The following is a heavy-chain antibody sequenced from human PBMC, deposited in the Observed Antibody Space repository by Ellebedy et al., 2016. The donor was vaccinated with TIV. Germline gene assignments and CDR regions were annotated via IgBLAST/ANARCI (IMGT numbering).Heavy chain of an antibody. CDR2: IYYSGST. CDR3: ARVGGGWPPPGMDV. J-gene: IGHJ6*02. V-gene: IGHV4-61*01. CDR1: GGSVSSGSYY. D-gene: IGHD3-16*01. Sequence: MPSETLSLTCTVSGGSVSSGSYYWSWIRQPPGKGLEWIGYIYYSGSTNYNPSLKSRVTISVDTSKNQFSLKLSSVTAADTAVYYCARVGGGWPPPGMDVWGQGTTVTVSS.